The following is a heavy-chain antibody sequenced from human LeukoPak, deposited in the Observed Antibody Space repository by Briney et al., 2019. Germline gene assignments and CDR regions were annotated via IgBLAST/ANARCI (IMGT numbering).Heavy chain of an antibody. V-gene: IGHV4-34*01. D-gene: IGHD1-1*01. J-gene: IGHJ5*02. CDR3: ARDPAADGTWWFDP. CDR1: GGSFSGYY. Sequence: SETLSLTCAVYGGSFSGYYWSWIRRPPGKGLEWMGEIKHIGSANYNPSRKSRVTISGNTSKSQFSLKLSSVTAADTAVYYCARDPAADGTWWFDPWGQGTLVTVSS. CDR2: IKHIGSA.